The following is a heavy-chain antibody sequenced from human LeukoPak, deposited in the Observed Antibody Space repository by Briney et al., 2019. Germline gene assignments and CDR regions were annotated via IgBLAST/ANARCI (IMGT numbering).Heavy chain of an antibody. J-gene: IGHJ4*02. Sequence: SETLSLTCTVSGGSISSSSYYWGWIRQPPGKGLEWIGSIYYSGSTYYNPSLKSRVTISVDKSKNQFSLKLSSVTAADTAVYYCASLTDSSTSGLDYWGQGTLVTVSS. D-gene: IGHD2-2*01. CDR3: ASLTDSSTSGLDY. CDR1: GGSISSSSYY. CDR2: IYYSGST. V-gene: IGHV4-39*07.